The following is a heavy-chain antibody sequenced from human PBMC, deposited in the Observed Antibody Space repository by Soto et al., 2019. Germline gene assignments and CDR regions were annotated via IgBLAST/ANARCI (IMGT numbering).Heavy chain of an antibody. CDR2: IIPIFGTA. D-gene: IGHD1-26*01. V-gene: IGHV1-69*01. CDR1: GGTFSSYA. CDR3: AREGGGRLPGEY. J-gene: IGHJ4*02. Sequence: QVQLEQSGAEVKKPGSSVKVSCKASGGTFSSYAISWVRQAPGQGLEGRGGIIPIFGTANYAQKFQGRVTLTAHESTNTANMELRSLGSEDTAVYDCAREGGGRLPGEYWGQGTLVAVS.